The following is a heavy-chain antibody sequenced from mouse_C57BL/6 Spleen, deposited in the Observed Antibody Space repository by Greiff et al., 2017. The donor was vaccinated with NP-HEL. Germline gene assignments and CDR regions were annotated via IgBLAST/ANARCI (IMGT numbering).Heavy chain of an antibody. CDR3: TRVSTGTEFAY. CDR1: GFTFSSYA. Sequence: EVQVVESGEGLVKPGGSLKLSCAASGFTFSSYAMSWVRQTPEKRLEWVAYISSGGDYIYYADTVKGRFTISRDNARNTLYLQMSSLKSEDTAMYYCTRVSTGTEFAYWGQGTLVTVSA. V-gene: IGHV5-9-1*02. CDR2: ISSGGDYI. J-gene: IGHJ3*01. D-gene: IGHD4-1*02.